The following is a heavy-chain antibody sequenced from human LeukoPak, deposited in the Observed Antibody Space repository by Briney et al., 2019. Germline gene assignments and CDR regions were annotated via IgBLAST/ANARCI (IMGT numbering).Heavy chain of an antibody. Sequence: PSETLSLTCAVYGGSFSGYYWSWIRQPPGKGLEWIGEINHSGCTNYNPSLKSRVTISVDTSKNQFSLKLSSVTAADTAVYYCASSSSWVFDYWGQGTLVTVSS. CDR1: GGSFSGYY. J-gene: IGHJ4*02. V-gene: IGHV4-34*01. CDR2: INHSGCT. CDR3: ASSSSWVFDY. D-gene: IGHD6-13*01.